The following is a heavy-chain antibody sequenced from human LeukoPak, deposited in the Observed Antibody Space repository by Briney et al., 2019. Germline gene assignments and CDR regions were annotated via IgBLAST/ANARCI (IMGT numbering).Heavy chain of an antibody. V-gene: IGHV3-48*03. D-gene: IGHD2-21*01. Sequence: AGGSLRLSCAASGFTFSSYEMNWVRQAPGKGLEWVSYISSSGSTIYYADSVKGRFTISRDNAKTSLYLQMNSLRAEGTAVYYCARHRIADYWGQGTLVTVSS. CDR1: GFTFSSYE. J-gene: IGHJ4*02. CDR3: ARHRIADY. CDR2: ISSSGSTI.